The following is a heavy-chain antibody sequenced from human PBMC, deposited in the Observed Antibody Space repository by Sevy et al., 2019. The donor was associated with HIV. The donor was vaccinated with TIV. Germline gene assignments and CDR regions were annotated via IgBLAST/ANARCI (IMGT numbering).Heavy chain of an antibody. Sequence: GGSLRLSCAASGFTFSSYAMSWVRQAPGKGLEWVSAISGSGGSTYYADSVKGRFTISRDNSKNTLYLQMNSLRAEDTAVYYYAKTVYYDSSGYYYEPSAFDIWGQGTMVTVSS. V-gene: IGHV3-23*01. D-gene: IGHD3-22*01. CDR1: GFTFSSYA. CDR2: ISGSGGST. J-gene: IGHJ3*02. CDR3: AKTVYYDSSGYYYEPSAFDI.